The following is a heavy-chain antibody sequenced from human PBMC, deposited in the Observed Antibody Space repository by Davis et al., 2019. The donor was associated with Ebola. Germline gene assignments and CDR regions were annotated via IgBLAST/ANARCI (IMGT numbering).Heavy chain of an antibody. J-gene: IGHJ6*03. CDR1: GYTFTSYD. Sequence: ASVKVSCKASGYTFTSYDINWVRQATGQGLEWMGWMNPNSGNTGYAQKFQGRVTITRNTSISTAYMELSSLRSVDTAVYYCARGPAAAAAYYYYMDVWGKGTTVTVSS. CDR2: MNPNSGNT. V-gene: IGHV1-8*03. D-gene: IGHD6-13*01. CDR3: ARGPAAAAAYYYYMDV.